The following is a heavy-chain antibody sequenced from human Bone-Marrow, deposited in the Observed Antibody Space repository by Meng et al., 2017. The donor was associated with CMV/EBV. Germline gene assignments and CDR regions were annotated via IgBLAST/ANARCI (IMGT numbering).Heavy chain of an antibody. CDR2: ISAYNGNT. D-gene: IGHD3-3*01. CDR3: ARLNPEDTIFGVVIIPVRNWFDP. Sequence: ASVKVSCKASSYPYTSYGITWVRQAPGQGLEWMGWISAYNGNTNYAQKLQGRVTMTTDTSTSTAYMELRSLRSDDTAVYYCARLNPEDTIFGVVIIPVRNWFDPWGQGPLVTVYS. CDR1: SYPYTSYG. J-gene: IGHJ5*02. V-gene: IGHV1-18*01.